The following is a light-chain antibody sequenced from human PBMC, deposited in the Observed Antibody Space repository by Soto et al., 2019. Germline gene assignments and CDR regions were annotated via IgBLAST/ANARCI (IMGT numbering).Light chain of an antibody. Sequence: ETVLTQSPGTLSLSPGERATLSCRASSDVSSIYLAWYQQKPGQAPRLLIYGASSRATGIPDRFSGSGSGTEFTLTISSLQSEDFAVYHCQQYNNWPPWTFGQGTKVDIK. J-gene: IGKJ1*01. CDR3: QQYNNWPPWT. CDR1: SDVSSIY. V-gene: IGKV3-20*01. CDR2: GAS.